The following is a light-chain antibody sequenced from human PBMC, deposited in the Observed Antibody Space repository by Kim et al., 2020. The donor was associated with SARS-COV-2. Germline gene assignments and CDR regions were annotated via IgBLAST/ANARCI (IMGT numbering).Light chain of an antibody. CDR3: QVWDSSSDHRV. CDR1: NIGSKS. J-gene: IGLJ3*02. CDR2: YDS. V-gene: IGLV3-21*04. Sequence: APGKTARSTCGGNNIGSKSVHRYQQTPGQAPVLVIYYDSDRPSGIPERFSGSNSGNTATLTISRVEAGDEADYYCQVWDSSSDHRVFGGGTQLTVL.